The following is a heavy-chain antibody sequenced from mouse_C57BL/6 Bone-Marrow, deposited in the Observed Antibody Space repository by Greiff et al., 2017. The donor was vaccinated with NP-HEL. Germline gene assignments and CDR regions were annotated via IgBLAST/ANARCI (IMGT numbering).Heavy chain of an antibody. J-gene: IGHJ3*01. CDR3: ARWAYYYGSSYGWFAY. V-gene: IGHV1-18*01. Sequence: VQLQQSGPELVKPGASVKIPCKASGYTFTDYNMDWVKQSHGKSLEWIGDINPNNGGTIYNQKFKGKATLTVDKSSSTAYMELRSLTSEDTAVYYCARWAYYYGSSYGWFAYWGQGTLVTVSA. CDR1: GYTFTDYN. D-gene: IGHD1-1*01. CDR2: INPNNGGT.